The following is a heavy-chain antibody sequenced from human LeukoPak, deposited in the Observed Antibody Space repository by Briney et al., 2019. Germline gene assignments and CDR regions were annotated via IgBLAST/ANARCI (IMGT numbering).Heavy chain of an antibody. J-gene: IGHJ4*02. Sequence: KSGGSLRLSCAASGFTFSSYSMNWVRQAPGKGLEWVSSISSSSSSIYYADSVKGRFTISRDNAKNSLYLQMNSLRAEDTAVYYCASGTTPRPGGGQGTLVTVSS. CDR2: ISSSSSSI. CDR1: GFTFSSYS. V-gene: IGHV3-21*01. D-gene: IGHD1-14*01. CDR3: ASGTTPRPG.